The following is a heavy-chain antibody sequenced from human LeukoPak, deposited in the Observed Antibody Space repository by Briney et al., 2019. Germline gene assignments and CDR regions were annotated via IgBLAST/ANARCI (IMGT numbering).Heavy chain of an antibody. CDR1: GYTFTSYG. J-gene: IGHJ4*02. Sequence: ASVTVSCKATGYTFTSYGISWVRQAPGQGLEWMGWISAHNGNTNYAQKLQGRVTMTTDTSTSTAYMELRSLRSDDTAVYYCARDKVWFGELLSPLDYWGQGTLVTVSS. CDR2: ISAHNGNT. D-gene: IGHD3-10*01. V-gene: IGHV1-18*01. CDR3: ARDKVWFGELLSPLDY.